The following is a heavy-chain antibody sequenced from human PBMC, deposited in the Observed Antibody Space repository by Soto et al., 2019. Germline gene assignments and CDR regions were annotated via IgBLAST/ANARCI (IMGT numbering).Heavy chain of an antibody. CDR1: GGTFGNTA. J-gene: IGHJ5*02. V-gene: IGHV1-69*12. CDR3: ARDGDPGYSFWSGPLGGGRFDP. CDR2: IVPLFGTA. Sequence: QVQLVQSGAEVKEPGSSVNVSCKTSGGTFGNTAVTWVRQVPGQGLEWIGGIVPLFGTANYEQKFRGRVMITADESPSTAYMDLRSLRSDDPAIYYCARDGDPGYSFWSGPLGGGRFDPWGQGTRVTVSS. D-gene: IGHD3-3*01.